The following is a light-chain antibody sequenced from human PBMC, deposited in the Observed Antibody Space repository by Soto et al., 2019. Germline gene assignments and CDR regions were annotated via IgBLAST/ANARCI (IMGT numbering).Light chain of an antibody. Sequence: EIVLTQSPGTLSLSPGERATLSCRASQSVSSSYLAWYQQKPGQAPRLLIYGASSRATGIPDRFSGSGSGTDFTLTISRLEPEDFAVYYWQQYGSPQVTFGQGTRLEIK. V-gene: IGKV3-20*01. CDR2: GAS. J-gene: IGKJ5*01. CDR3: QQYGSPQVT. CDR1: QSVSSSY.